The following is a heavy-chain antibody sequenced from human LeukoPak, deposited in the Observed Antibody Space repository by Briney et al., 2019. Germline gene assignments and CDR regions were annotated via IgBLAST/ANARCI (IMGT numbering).Heavy chain of an antibody. V-gene: IGHV1-8*02. D-gene: IGHD2-21*01. CDR2: MNPNSGNT. CDR1: GYTFTGYY. J-gene: IGHJ5*02. Sequence: ASVKVSCKASGYTFTGYYIHWVRLAPGQGLEWMGWMNPNSGNTGYAQKFQGRVTMTRNTSISTAYMELSSLRSEDTAVYYCARDYGGGGDYTWFDPWGQGTLVTVSS. CDR3: ARDYGGGGDYTWFDP.